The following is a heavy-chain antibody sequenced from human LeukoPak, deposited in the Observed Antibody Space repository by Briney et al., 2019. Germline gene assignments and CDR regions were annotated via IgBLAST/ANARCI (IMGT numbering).Heavy chain of an antibody. CDR2: FDPEDGET. D-gene: IGHD3-9*01. CDR1: GYTLTELS. J-gene: IGHJ4*02. CDR3: ATLNKYYDILTGYSVY. Sequence: GASVKVSCKVSGYTLTELSMHWVRQAPGKGLEWMGGFDPEDGETIYAQKFQGRVTMTEDTSTDTAYMELSSLRSEDTAVYYCATLNKYYDILTGYSVYWGQGTLVTVSS. V-gene: IGHV1-24*01.